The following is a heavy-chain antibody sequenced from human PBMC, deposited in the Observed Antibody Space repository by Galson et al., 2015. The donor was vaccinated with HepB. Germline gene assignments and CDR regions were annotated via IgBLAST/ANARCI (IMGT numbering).Heavy chain of an antibody. D-gene: IGHD3-9*01. CDR3: ARDYDILTGYPNWYFDL. V-gene: IGHV3-33*01. J-gene: IGHJ2*01. CDR2: IWYDGSNK. Sequence: SLRLSCAASGFTFSSYGMHWVRQAPGKGLEWVAVIWYDGSNKYYADSVKGRFTISRDNSKNTLYLQMNSLRAEDTAVYYCARDYDILTGYPNWYFDLWGRGTLVIVSS. CDR1: GFTFSSYG.